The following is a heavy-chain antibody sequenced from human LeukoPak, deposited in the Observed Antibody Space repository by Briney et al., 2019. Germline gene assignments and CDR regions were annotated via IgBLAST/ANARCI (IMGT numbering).Heavy chain of an antibody. D-gene: IGHD6-13*01. CDR1: GFTFSNYA. CDR2: ISPRADSK. J-gene: IGHJ4*02. CDR3: AKRESSSSWYNYFDY. V-gene: IGHV3-23*01. Sequence: GGSLRLSCAASGFTFSNYAMSWVRQAPGKGLEWVSAISPRADSKSYVDSLKGRFTISRDNSKNTLYLQMNSLGADDTAVYYCAKRESSSSWYNYFDYWGQGALVTVSS.